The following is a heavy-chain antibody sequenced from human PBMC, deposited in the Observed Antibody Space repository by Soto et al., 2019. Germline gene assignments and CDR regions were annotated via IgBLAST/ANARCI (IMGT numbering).Heavy chain of an antibody. Sequence: EVQLLESGGGLVQPGGSLRLSCAASGFTFSNYAMHWVRQAPGKGLEWVSAISGGGVTTDYADSVKGRFTISRDNSKNMLYLQMNSLRAEETAVYYCAKNAMYPALLDYWGQGTLVTVSS. CDR1: GFTFSNYA. CDR2: ISGGGVTT. CDR3: AKNAMYPALLDY. J-gene: IGHJ4*02. V-gene: IGHV3-23*01. D-gene: IGHD2-2*01.